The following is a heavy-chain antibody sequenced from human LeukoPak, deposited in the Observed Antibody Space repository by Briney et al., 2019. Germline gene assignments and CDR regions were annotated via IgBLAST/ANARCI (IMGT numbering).Heavy chain of an antibody. Sequence: PGGSLRLSCAASGFTFSSYGMHWVRQAPGKGLEWVAVISYDGSNKYYADSVKGRFTISRDNSKNTLYLQMNSLRAEDTAVYYCARDLVDSSGWYPHVPGYWGQGTLVTVSS. CDR3: ARDLVDSSGWYPHVPGY. CDR1: GFTFSSYG. CDR2: ISYDGSNK. J-gene: IGHJ4*02. V-gene: IGHV3-30*03. D-gene: IGHD6-19*01.